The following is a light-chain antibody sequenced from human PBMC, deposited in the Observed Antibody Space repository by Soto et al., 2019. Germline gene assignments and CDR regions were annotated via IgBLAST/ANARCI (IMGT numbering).Light chain of an antibody. J-gene: IGKJ1*01. CDR1: QSVSSN. CDR2: GAS. CDR3: QQYNNWPPWT. V-gene: IGKV3-15*01. Sequence: ELVMTQSPATLSVSPGERATLSCRASQSVSSNLAWYQQKPRQAPRLLIYGASTRATGIPARFSGSGSGTEFTPTISSLQSEDFAVYYCQQYNNWPPWTCGQGTKVDIK.